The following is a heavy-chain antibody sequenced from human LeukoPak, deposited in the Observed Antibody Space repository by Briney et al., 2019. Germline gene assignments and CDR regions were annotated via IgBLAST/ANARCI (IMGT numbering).Heavy chain of an antibody. CDR2: IWYDGSNK. V-gene: IGHV3-33*06. D-gene: IGHD3-10*01. J-gene: IGHJ4*02. CDR3: AKDSKESGFDY. CDR1: GFTFSNAW. Sequence: GGSLRLSCAASGFTFSNAWMSWVRQAPGEGLEWVAVIWYDGSNKYYADSVKGRFTISRDNSKNTLYLQMNSLRAEDTAVYYCAKDSKESGFDYWGQGTLVTVSS.